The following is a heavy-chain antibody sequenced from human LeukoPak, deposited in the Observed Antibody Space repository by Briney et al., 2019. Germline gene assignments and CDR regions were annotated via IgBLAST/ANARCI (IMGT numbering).Heavy chain of an antibody. CDR1: GFTFSSYS. D-gene: IGHD1-26*01. Sequence: GGSLRLSCAASGFTFSSYSMNWVRQAPGKGLEWVSSISSSRSYIYYADSVKGRFTISRDNAKNSLYLQMNSLRAEDTAVYYCAKAGIVGALYAFDIWGQGTMVTVSS. V-gene: IGHV3-21*01. CDR3: AKAGIVGALYAFDI. CDR2: ISSSRSYI. J-gene: IGHJ3*02.